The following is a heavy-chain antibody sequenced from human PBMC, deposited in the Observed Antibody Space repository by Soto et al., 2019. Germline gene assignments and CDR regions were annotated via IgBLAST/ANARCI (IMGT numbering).Heavy chain of an antibody. CDR2: ISGSGGST. V-gene: IGHV3-23*01. D-gene: IGHD1-1*01. CDR3: AKERNAEGSGSTDY. J-gene: IGHJ4*02. Sequence: EVQLLESGGGLVQPGGSLRLSCAASGFTFSSYAMSWVRQAPGKGLVWVSAISGSGGSTYYADSVKGRFTISRDNSKNTLYLQMNSRRAEDTAVYYCAKERNAEGSGSTDYGGQGTLVTVSS. CDR1: GFTFSSYA.